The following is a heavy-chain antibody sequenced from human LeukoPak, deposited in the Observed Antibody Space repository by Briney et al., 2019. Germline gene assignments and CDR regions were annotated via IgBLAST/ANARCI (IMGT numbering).Heavy chain of an antibody. Sequence: PGGSLRLSCAASGFTFSSYWMSWVRQAPGKGLEWVSSISSSSSYIYYAGSVKGRFTISRDNAKNSLYLQMNSLRAEDTAVYYCARDLSPFPPSPNDAFDIWGQGTMVTVSS. V-gene: IGHV3-21*01. D-gene: IGHD2/OR15-2a*01. CDR3: ARDLSPFPPSPNDAFDI. J-gene: IGHJ3*02. CDR1: GFTFSSYW. CDR2: ISSSSSYI.